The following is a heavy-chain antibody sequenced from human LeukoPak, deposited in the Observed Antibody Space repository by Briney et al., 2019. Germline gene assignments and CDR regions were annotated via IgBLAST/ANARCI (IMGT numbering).Heavy chain of an antibody. CDR1: GFAFSTYS. V-gene: IGHV3-48*01. D-gene: IGHD3-10*01. CDR2: ISSGSDTI. Sequence: PGGSPRLSCAASGFAFSTYSMSWVRQAPGKGLEWVSHISSGSDTIYYADPVKGRFTISRGNAKNSLYLQMNRLRADDTAVYYCARGSSEVLLWFGESPNWGQGTMVTVSS. J-gene: IGHJ3*01. CDR3: ARGSSEVLLWFGESPN.